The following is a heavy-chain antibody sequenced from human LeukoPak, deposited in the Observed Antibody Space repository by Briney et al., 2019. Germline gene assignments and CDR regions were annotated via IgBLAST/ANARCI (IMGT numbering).Heavy chain of an antibody. Sequence: GESLKISCKGSGYSFTSYWIGWVRQLPGKGLEWMGIIYPGDSDTRYSPSFQGQVTISADKSISTAYLQWSSLKASDTAMYYCARHFRSNGDFGPPDYWGQGTLVTVSS. CDR3: ARHFRSNGDFGPPDY. V-gene: IGHV5-51*01. CDR2: IYPGDSDT. D-gene: IGHD2-21*02. CDR1: GYSFTSYW. J-gene: IGHJ4*02.